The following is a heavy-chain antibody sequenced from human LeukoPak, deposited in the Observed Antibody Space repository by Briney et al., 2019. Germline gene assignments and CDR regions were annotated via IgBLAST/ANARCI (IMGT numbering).Heavy chain of an antibody. J-gene: IGHJ4*02. V-gene: IGHV3-7*01. CDR1: GFTFSSYW. D-gene: IGHD6-13*01. CDR3: ARDPQWSTKGGIAAAGPFDY. Sequence: GGSLRLSCAASGFTFSSYWMSWVRQAPGKGLEWVANIKQDGSEKYYVDSVKGRFTISRDNAKNSLYLQMNSLRAEDTAVYYCARDPQWSTKGGIAAAGPFDYWGQGTLVTVSS. CDR2: IKQDGSEK.